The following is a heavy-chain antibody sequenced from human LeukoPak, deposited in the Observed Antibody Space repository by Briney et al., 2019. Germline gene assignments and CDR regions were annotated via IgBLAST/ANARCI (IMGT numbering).Heavy chain of an antibody. CDR2: IYYSGST. J-gene: IGHJ3*02. V-gene: IGHV4-30-4*08. Sequence: SQTLSLTCTVSGGSISSGGYYWSWIRQHPGKGLEWIGYIYYSGSTYYNPSLKSRVTISVDTSKNQFSLKLSSVTAADTAVYYCARVRGPQWELLARAFDIWGQGTMVTVSS. D-gene: IGHD1-26*01. CDR3: ARVRGPQWELLARAFDI. CDR1: GGSISSGGYY.